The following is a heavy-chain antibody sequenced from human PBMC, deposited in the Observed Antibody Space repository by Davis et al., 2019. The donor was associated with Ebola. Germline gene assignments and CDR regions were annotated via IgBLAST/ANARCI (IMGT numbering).Heavy chain of an antibody. CDR2: ISASGGET. J-gene: IGHJ4*01. CDR1: GFTFSTYA. V-gene: IGHV3-23*01. CDR3: ASVKEFYDLLTGYFDF. Sequence: GESLKISCAASGFTFSTYAMTWVRQAPGKGLEWVSGISASGGETYYADSVKGRFTISRDNSKNTLFLEMSSLRAEDTAIYSCASVKEFYDLLTGYFDFWGQGTLVSVSS. D-gene: IGHD3-9*01.